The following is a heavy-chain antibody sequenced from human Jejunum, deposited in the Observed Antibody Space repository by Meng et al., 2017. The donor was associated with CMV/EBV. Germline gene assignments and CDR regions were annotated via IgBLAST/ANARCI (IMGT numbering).Heavy chain of an antibody. CDR1: GLTFISYW. CDR2: INSDGSST. V-gene: IGHV3-74*01. J-gene: IGHJ4*02. Sequence: DVQLVEAGGGLVHPGGYLRLSCATSGLTFISYWMHWVRQAPGKGLGWVSRINSDGSSTSYADSVKGRFTISRDNAKNTLYLQMNSLRAEDTAVYYCAREVGAQDYWGQGTLVTVSS. CDR3: AREVGAQDY. D-gene: IGHD6-6*01.